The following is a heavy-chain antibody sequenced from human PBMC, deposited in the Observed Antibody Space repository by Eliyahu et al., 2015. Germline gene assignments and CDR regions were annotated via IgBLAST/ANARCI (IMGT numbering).Heavy chain of an antibody. J-gene: IGHJ4*02. Sequence: KGRFTVSRDDSKGILYLQMNSLKPEDTALYYCAAGTGTSDFDHWGQGTLVTVSS. V-gene: IGHV3-49*02. D-gene: IGHD1-1*01. CDR3: AAGTGTSDFDH.